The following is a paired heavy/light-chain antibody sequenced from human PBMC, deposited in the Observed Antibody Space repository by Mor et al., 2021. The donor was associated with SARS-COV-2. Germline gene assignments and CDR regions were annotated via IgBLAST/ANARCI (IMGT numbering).Light chain of an antibody. CDR2: GTS. J-gene: IGKJ1*01. CDR3: HQFGSSPRT. CDR1: QSVRTPY. V-gene: IGKV3-20*01. Sequence: EVVLTQSPGTLSLSPGARATLSCRASQSVRTPYLAWYHQKPGQAPRLLILGTSTRATGIPDRFSGSGSGTDFTLTISRLEPEDLGMYYCHQFGSSPRTFGQGTKVEIK.
Heavy chain of an antibody. CDR2: ITWNSKKI. J-gene: IGHJ3*01. V-gene: IGHV3-9*01. CDR1: GFKFDDFA. CDR3: TKSDVLDF. Sequence: EVQLVESGGGFVQPGRSLRLSCTASGFKFDDFAMNWVRQVPGKGLEWVSSITWNSKKIEYGDTVKGRFAISRDNAKNSLYLQMNSLRVEDTALYYCTKSDVLDFWGRGTMVTVSS.